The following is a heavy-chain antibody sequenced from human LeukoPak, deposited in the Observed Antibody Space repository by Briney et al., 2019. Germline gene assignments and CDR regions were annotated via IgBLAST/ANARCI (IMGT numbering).Heavy chain of an antibody. CDR1: GFTFRSYA. Sequence: GGSLRLSCVASGFTFRSYAMSWVRQAPGKGLEWVSAISGSDAGTYYADSVKGRFTISRDNSRNTLYLQMNSLRAEDTAVYYCARDPGSHNSSGWYDYWGQGTLVTVSS. V-gene: IGHV3-23*01. D-gene: IGHD6-19*01. J-gene: IGHJ4*02. CDR3: ARDPGSHNSSGWYDY. CDR2: ISGSDAGT.